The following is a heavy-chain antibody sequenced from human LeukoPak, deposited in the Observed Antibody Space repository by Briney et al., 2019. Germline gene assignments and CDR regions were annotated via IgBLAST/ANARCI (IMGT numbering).Heavy chain of an antibody. CDR2: IYYSGST. D-gene: IGHD3-3*01. CDR1: DGSISSYY. CDR3: ARVESVTIFGVVIEYYFDY. J-gene: IGHJ4*02. V-gene: IGHV4-59*08. Sequence: PSETLSLTCTVSDGSISSYYWSWIRQPPGKGLEWIGYIYYSGSTNYNPSLKSRVTISVDTSKNQFSLKLSSVTAADTAVYYCARVESVTIFGVVIEYYFDYWGQGTLVTVSS.